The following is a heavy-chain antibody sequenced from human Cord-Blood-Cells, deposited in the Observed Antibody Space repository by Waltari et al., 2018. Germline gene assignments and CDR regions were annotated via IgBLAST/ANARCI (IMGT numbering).Heavy chain of an antibody. J-gene: IGHJ4*02. D-gene: IGHD1-26*01. V-gene: IGHV3-30*18. CDR2: ISYDGSNK. Sequence: QVQLVESGGGVVQPGRSLRLSCAASGFTFSSYGMHWVRQAPGKGLEWVAVISYDGSNKYYADSVKGRFTISRDNSKNTLYLQMNSLRAEDTAVYYCAKGHLGATDYWGQGTLVTVSS. CDR1: GFTFSSYG. CDR3: AKGHLGATDY.